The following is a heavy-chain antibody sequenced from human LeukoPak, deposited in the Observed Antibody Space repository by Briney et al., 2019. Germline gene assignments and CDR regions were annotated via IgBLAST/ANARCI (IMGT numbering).Heavy chain of an antibody. CDR3: AKVVPSDNYPLEF. D-gene: IGHD4-11*01. V-gene: IGHV3-23*01. CDR1: GFTFSTSS. Sequence: GGCLRLSCAASGFTFSTSSMSSVRQSPGEGLEWVSGVSASGAATLYAGSVKGRVTSSRDNSNNILSLQMNSLRADDTAVYYCAKVVPSDNYPLEFWGPGTLVTVSS. J-gene: IGHJ4*02. CDR2: VSASGAAT.